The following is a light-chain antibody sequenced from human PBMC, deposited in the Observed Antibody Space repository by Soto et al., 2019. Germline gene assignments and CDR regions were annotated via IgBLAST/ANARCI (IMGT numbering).Light chain of an antibody. CDR3: QQFIDWPWT. CDR1: QSISRN. J-gene: IGKJ1*01. V-gene: IGKV3-15*01. Sequence: EIVMTQSPVTLSDTPLERATLSCIASQSISRNLAWYQQRPGQAPRLLISGASDRATGIPARFSASGSETEFTLTISSLQSEDFAVYFYQQFIDWPWTFGQGTKV. CDR2: GAS.